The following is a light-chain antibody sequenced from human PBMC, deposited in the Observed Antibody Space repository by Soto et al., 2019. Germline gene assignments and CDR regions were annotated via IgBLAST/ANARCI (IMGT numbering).Light chain of an antibody. CDR2: GNS. Sequence: QSVLTQPPSVSGAPGQRVTISCTGSSSNIEAGYDVHWYQQLPGRAPKLLIYGNSNRPSGVPDRFSGLKSGTSASLAITGLQAEDEADYYCHSYDNSLSGSEVFGGGTKLTVL. J-gene: IGLJ2*01. CDR3: HSYDNSLSGSEV. V-gene: IGLV1-40*01. CDR1: SSNIEAGYD.